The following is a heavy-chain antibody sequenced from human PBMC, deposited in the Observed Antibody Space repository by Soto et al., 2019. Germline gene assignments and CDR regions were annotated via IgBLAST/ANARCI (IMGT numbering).Heavy chain of an antibody. CDR1: GFPFSDHA. D-gene: IGHD6-13*01. Sequence: GGSLRLSCAAPGFPFSDHAMHWVRQTPGKGLEWVSAITGRGDSTYYADSVKGRFTISRDNSKSTLYLQMNSLRAEDTAVYYCAKDLVVGQQLDYYYYGMDVWGQGTTVTVSS. CDR3: AKDLVVGQQLDYYYYGMDV. V-gene: IGHV3-23*01. J-gene: IGHJ6*02. CDR2: ITGRGDST.